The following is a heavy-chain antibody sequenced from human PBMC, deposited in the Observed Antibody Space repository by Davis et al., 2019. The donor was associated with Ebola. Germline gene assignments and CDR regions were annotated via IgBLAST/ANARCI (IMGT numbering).Heavy chain of an antibody. V-gene: IGHV3-30*04. CDR1: VITFSSYA. CDR2: ISYDGSNK. D-gene: IGHD3-10*01. Sequence: GESLKISCTDSVITFSSYAMTWVRQAPGKGLEWVAVISYDGSNKYYADSVKGRFTISRDNAKNSLYLQMNSLRAEDTAVYYCARTLLWFGELSDYYFDYWGQGTLVTVSS. J-gene: IGHJ4*02. CDR3: ARTLLWFGELSDYYFDY.